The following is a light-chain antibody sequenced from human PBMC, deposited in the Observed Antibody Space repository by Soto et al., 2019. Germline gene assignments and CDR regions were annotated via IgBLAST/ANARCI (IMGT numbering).Light chain of an antibody. CDR2: AAS. Sequence: AIRMTQSPSSFSASTGDRVTITCRASQGISSYLAWYQQKPGKAPKLLIYAASTLQSGVPSRFSDSGSGTDFTLTISCLQSEDFATYYCQEYYSYPSWTFGQGTKVEIK. CDR1: QGISSY. CDR3: QEYYSYPSWT. V-gene: IGKV1-8*01. J-gene: IGKJ1*01.